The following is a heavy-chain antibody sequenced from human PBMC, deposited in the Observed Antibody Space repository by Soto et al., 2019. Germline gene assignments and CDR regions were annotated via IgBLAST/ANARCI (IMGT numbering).Heavy chain of an antibody. J-gene: IGHJ4*02. CDR3: ASYRTLGC. D-gene: IGHD1-26*01. V-gene: IGHV3-7*03. CDR2: IKEDGSEK. CDR1: GFTLSTFW. Sequence: ESGGGLVQPGGSLRLSCEASGFTLSTFWMSWVRQAPGKGLEWVASIKEDGSEKIYVDSVKGRFSISRDSAKNSLHLQMTNLRAEDAAIYYCASYRTLGCWGQGTPVTVSS.